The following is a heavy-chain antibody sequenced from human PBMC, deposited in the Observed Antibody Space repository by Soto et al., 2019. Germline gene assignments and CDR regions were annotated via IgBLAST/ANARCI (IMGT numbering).Heavy chain of an antibody. D-gene: IGHD3-22*01. CDR2: INAGNGNT. CDR3: ARDSQDYYDSSRYSPFDY. V-gene: IGHV1-3*01. Sequence: ASVKVSCKASGYTFTSYAMHWVRQAPGQRLEWMGWINAGNGNTKYSQKFQGRVTITRDTSASTAYMELSSLRSEDTAVYYCARDSQDYYDSSRYSPFDYWGQGTLVTVSS. CDR1: GYTFTSYA. J-gene: IGHJ4*02.